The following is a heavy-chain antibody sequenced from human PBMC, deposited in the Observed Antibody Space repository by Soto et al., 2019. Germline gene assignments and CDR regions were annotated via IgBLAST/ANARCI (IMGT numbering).Heavy chain of an antibody. D-gene: IGHD2-15*01. J-gene: IGHJ6*02. CDR2: MSSDGTAK. CDR1: GFTFSSYG. Sequence: GGSLRLSCAASGFTFSSYGMHWVRQAPGKGLEWVALMSSDGTAKYYADSVKGRFTISRDNAKNTVSLQMDSLRPEDTGVYFCARDGVCSGGSCLDGMDVWGQGTTVTVSS. V-gene: IGHV3-30*03. CDR3: ARDGVCSGGSCLDGMDV.